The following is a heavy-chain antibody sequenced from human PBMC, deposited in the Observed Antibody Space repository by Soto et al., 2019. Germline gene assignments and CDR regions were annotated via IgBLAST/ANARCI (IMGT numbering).Heavy chain of an antibody. CDR2: ISHDGRNK. Sequence: QVQLVESGGGVVQPGRSVRLSCAASGFIFSNYAMHWVRQAPGKGLEWVADISHDGRNKYHADSVGGRFTISRDNSKNTLYLQMDILTAEDTALYYCAKLPDTTLGLPVAHDAFAFWGQGTTVTVSS. J-gene: IGHJ3*01. CDR1: GFIFSNYA. V-gene: IGHV3-30*18. CDR3: AKLPDTTLGLPVAHDAFAF. D-gene: IGHD2-2*01.